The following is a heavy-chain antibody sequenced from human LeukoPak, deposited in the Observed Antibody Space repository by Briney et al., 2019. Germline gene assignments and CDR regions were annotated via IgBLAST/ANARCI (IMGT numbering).Heavy chain of an antibody. CDR1: GYTFTSYY. J-gene: IGHJ6*03. V-gene: IGHV1-46*01. D-gene: IGHD3-10*01. Sequence: ASVKVSCKASGYTFTSYYMHWVRQAPGQGLEWMGIINPSGGSTSYAQKFQGRVTMTRDMSTSTVYMELSSLRSEDTAVYYCARDVGSTYMDVWGKGTTVTVSS. CDR3: ARDVGSTYMDV. CDR2: INPSGGST.